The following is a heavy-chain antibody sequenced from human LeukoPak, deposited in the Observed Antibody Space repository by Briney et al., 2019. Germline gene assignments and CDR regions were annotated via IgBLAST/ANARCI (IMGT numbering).Heavy chain of an antibody. V-gene: IGHV3-30-3*01. CDR2: ISYDGSNK. J-gene: IGHJ4*02. CDR1: GFTFSSYA. D-gene: IGHD6-13*01. CDR3: AWAAAGLDY. Sequence: GRSLRLSCAASGFTFSSYAMHWVRQAPGKGLEWVAVISYDGSNKYYADSVKGRFTISRDNSKNTPYLQMNSLRAEDTAVYYCAWAAAGLDYWGQGTLVTVSS.